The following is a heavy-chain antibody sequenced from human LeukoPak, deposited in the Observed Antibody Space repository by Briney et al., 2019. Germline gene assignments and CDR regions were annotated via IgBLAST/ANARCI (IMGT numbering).Heavy chain of an antibody. Sequence: HPGGSPRLFCAASGFTFSSYAMSWVRQAPGKGLEWVSAISGSGGSTYYADSVKGRFTISRDNSKNTLYLQMNSLRAEDTAVYYCAKTQGYYYDSSGGNWFDPWGQGTLVTVSS. V-gene: IGHV3-23*01. CDR2: ISGSGGST. CDR3: AKTQGYYYDSSGGNWFDP. J-gene: IGHJ5*02. D-gene: IGHD3-22*01. CDR1: GFTFSSYA.